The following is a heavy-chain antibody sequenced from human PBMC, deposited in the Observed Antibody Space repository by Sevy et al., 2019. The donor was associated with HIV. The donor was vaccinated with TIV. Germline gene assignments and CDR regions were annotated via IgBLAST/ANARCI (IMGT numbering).Heavy chain of an antibody. CDR3: AKVLYGGNRGGAFDI. V-gene: IGHV3-23*01. CDR2: ISGSGGNT. D-gene: IGHD4-17*01. J-gene: IGHJ3*02. CDR1: GFTFSTYA. Sequence: GGSLRLSCAASGFTFSTYAMSWVRQAPGKGLEWVSAISGSGGNTYYSDSVKGRFTLSRDNSKNTLYLQMNSLRAEDTAVYYCAKVLYGGNRGGAFDIWGHGTMFTVSS.